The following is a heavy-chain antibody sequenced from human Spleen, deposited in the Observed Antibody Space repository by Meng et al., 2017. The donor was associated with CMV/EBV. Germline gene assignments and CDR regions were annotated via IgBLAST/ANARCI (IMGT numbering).Heavy chain of an antibody. Sequence: SGAASGLTFSRYGMSWVRQAPGKGLEWVSTINRSGGSTYYADSVKGRFTISRDNSKNTLYLQMNSLRAEDTALYYCAKDAGGWYFDLWGRGTLVTVSS. V-gene: IGHV3-23*01. CDR1: GLTFSRYG. J-gene: IGHJ2*01. CDR3: AKDAGGWYFDL. D-gene: IGHD3-10*01. CDR2: INRSGGST.